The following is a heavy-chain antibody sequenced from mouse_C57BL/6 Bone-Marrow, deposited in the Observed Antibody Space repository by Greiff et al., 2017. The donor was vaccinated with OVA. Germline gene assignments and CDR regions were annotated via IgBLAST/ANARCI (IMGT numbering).Heavy chain of an antibody. CDR3: TTLLRWYFYAMDY. CDR2: IDPENGDT. D-gene: IGHD2-1*01. J-gene: IGHJ4*01. V-gene: IGHV14-4*01. Sequence: VQLQQSGAELVRPGASVKLSCTASGFNIKDDYMHWVKQRPEQGLEWIGWIDPENGDTEYASKFQGKATITADTSSNTAYLQLSSLTSEDTAVYYCTTLLRWYFYAMDYWGQGTSVTVSS. CDR1: GFNIKDDY.